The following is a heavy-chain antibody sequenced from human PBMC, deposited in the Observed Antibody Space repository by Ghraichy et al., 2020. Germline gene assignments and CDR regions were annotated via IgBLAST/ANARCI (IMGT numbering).Heavy chain of an antibody. V-gene: IGHV3-74*01. CDR2: LNIVGTTL. CDR1: GFSFTDNW. CDR3: VRSYKDGLRHFDY. J-gene: IGHJ4*02. Sequence: GGSLRLSCAASGFSFTDNWMHWVRQPPGRGLEWVSHLNIVGTTLNSADSVKGRVTISRDNAKNTLYLQMISLTVEDTAVYYCVRSYKDGLRHFDYWGQGTLVTVSS. D-gene: IGHD1-14*01.